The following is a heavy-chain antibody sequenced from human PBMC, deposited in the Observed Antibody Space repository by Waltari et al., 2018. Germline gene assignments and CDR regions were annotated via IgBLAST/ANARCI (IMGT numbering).Heavy chain of an antibody. CDR1: GYSISRGYY. CDR3: ARVEGRIEY. CDR2: IYHSWST. J-gene: IGHJ4*02. Sequence: QVQLQESGPGLVKPSETLSLTCAVSGYSISRGYYWGWIRQPPGKGLEWIGSIYHSWSTYYNPSLKSRVTIAVDTAKNQFSLKLSSVTAADTAVYYCARVEGRIEYWGQGTLVTVSS. V-gene: IGHV4-38-2*01.